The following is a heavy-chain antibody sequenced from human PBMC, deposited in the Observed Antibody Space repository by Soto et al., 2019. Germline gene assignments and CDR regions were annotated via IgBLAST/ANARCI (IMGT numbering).Heavy chain of an antibody. J-gene: IGHJ3*02. Sequence: QLQLQESGPGLVKPSETLSLTCTVSGGSFPSSSYYWAWIRQPPGKGLEWIGSISYLGTTYYNPSLKSRVTISADTSKNQFSLKLTSVTAADTALYSCASSGDGFRFLDVFRIWGQGTMVAVSS. D-gene: IGHD3-3*01. V-gene: IGHV4-39*01. CDR1: GGSFPSSSYY. CDR2: ISYLGTT. CDR3: ASSGDGFRFLDVFRI.